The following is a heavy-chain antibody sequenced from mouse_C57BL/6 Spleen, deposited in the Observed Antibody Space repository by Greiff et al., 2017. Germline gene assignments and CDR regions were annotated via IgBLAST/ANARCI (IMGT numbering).Heavy chain of an antibody. D-gene: IGHD2-3*01. CDR2: IYPGSGST. CDR1: GYTFTSYW. J-gene: IGHJ4*01. Sequence: VQLQQPGAELVKPGASVTMSCKASGYTFTSYWITWVKQRPGQGLEWIGDIYPGSGSTNYNEKFKSKATLTVDTSSSTAYMQLSSLTSEDSAVYYCARPRLLRDYYAMDYWGQGTSVTVSS. V-gene: IGHV1-55*01. CDR3: ARPRLLRDYYAMDY.